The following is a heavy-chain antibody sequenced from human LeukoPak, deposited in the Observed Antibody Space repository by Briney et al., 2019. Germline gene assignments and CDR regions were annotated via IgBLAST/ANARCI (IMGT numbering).Heavy chain of an antibody. D-gene: IGHD4-23*01. CDR2: IYPGDSDT. CDR1: GYSFTSYW. CDR3: ARRDYGGRHFDY. V-gene: IGHV5-51*01. J-gene: IGHJ4*02. Sequence: GGALQISCKGSGYSFTSYWIGWGRQMPGKGLGWMGIIYPGDSDTKYSPSFQGQVTISADKSISTAYLQWSSLKASDTAMYYCARRDYGGRHFDYWGQGTLVTVSS.